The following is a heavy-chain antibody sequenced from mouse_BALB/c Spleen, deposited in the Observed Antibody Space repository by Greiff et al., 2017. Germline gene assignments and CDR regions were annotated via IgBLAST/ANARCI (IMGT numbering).Heavy chain of an antibody. CDR2: ISDGGSYT. D-gene: IGHD2-14*01. Sequence: EVQRVESGGGLVQPGGSRKLSCAASGFTFSDYYMYWVRQTPEKRLEWVATISDGGSYTYYPDSVKGRFTISRDNAKNNLYLQMSSLKSEDTAMYYCARVLTIGLDYYAMDYWGQGTSVTVSS. J-gene: IGHJ4*01. V-gene: IGHV5-4*02. CDR1: GFTFSDYY. CDR3: ARVLTIGLDYYAMDY.